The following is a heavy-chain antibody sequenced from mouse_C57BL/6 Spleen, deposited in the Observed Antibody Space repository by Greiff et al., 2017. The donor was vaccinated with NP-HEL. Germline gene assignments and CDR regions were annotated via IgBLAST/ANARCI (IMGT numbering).Heavy chain of an antibody. CDR1: GYTFTDYN. Sequence: EVQLQQSGPELVKPGASVKMSCKASGYTFTDYNMHWVKQSHGKSLEWIGYINPNNGGTSYNQKFKGKATLTVNKSSSTAYMELRSLTSEDSAVYYCALNWDSVWYFDVWGTGTTVTVSS. D-gene: IGHD4-1*01. CDR3: ALNWDSVWYFDV. J-gene: IGHJ1*03. V-gene: IGHV1-22*01. CDR2: INPNNGGT.